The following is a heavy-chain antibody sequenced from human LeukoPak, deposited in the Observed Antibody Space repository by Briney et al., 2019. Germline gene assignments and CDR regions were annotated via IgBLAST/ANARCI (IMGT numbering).Heavy chain of an antibody. Sequence: ASVKVSCKASGYTFTGYYMHWVRQAPGQGLEWMGWINPNSGGTNYAQKLQGRVTMTRDTSISTAYMELSRLRSDDTAVYYCASPKPYNYYGSSGYYFSWGQGTLVTVSS. CDR2: INPNSGGT. D-gene: IGHD3-22*01. CDR3: ASPKPYNYYGSSGYYFS. V-gene: IGHV1-2*02. J-gene: IGHJ4*02. CDR1: GYTFTGYY.